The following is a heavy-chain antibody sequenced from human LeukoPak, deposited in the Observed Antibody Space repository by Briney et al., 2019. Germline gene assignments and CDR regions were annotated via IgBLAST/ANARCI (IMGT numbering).Heavy chain of an antibody. Sequence: GGPLRLSCVASGFTFSNYAMSWVRQAPEKGLDWVSVISGSAHKIRYADSVKGRFTISRDNSENTVYLQMNNLRAEDTALYYCAGRVTGYSSGYVYWGQGTLVTVSS. CDR3: AGRVTGYSSGYVY. CDR1: GFTFSNYA. V-gene: IGHV3-23*01. D-gene: IGHD5-18*01. J-gene: IGHJ4*02. CDR2: ISGSAHKI.